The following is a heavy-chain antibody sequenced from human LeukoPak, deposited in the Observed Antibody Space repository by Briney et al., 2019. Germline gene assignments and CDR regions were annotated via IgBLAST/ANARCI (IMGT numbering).Heavy chain of an antibody. Sequence: PGGSLRLSCAASGFTFSSYWMNWVRQAPGKGLEWVSYITGTSSTIYYAASVKGRFTVSRDNARNSLYLQMNSLRDEDTAVYYCARVLTDGRGWYHFDYWGQGTLVTVSS. CDR2: ITGTSSTI. V-gene: IGHV3-48*02. CDR3: ARVLTDGRGWYHFDY. J-gene: IGHJ4*02. CDR1: GFTFSSYW. D-gene: IGHD6-19*01.